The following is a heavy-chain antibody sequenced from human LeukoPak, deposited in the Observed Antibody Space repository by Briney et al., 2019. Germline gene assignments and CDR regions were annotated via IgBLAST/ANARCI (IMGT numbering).Heavy chain of an antibody. J-gene: IGHJ4*02. CDR2: TYYRSKWYT. V-gene: IGHV6-1*01. D-gene: IGHD6-19*01. Sequence: SQTLSLTCAISGYSVSSNSAAWNWIRQSPSRGLEWLGRTYYRSKWYTDYAISVTSRITINPDTSKNQFSLQLNSVTPEDTAVYYCARESQGYNSGWYNGYLEHWGQGTLVTVSS. CDR1: GYSVSSNSAA. CDR3: ARESQGYNSGWYNGYLEH.